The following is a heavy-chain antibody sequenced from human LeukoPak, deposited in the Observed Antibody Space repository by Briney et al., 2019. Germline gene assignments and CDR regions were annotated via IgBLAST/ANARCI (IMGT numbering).Heavy chain of an antibody. CDR2: INTNNGNA. D-gene: IGHD6-13*01. J-gene: IGHJ4*02. CDR1: GYTFTNHD. CDR3: ARVSSSMGYY. V-gene: IGHV1-18*01. Sequence: ASVKVSCKAFGYTFTNHDINCGRQAPGQGLEWMGGINTNNGNADYAQKFQGRVTLTTDTSTGTAYMELRSLISDDTAIYYRARVSSSMGYYWGQGTLVAVSS.